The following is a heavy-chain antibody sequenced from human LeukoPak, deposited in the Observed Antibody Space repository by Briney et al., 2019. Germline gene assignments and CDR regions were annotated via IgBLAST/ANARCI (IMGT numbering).Heavy chain of an antibody. V-gene: IGHV3-23*01. D-gene: IGHD6-19*01. CDR1: GFTFTTYG. CDR2: IGGSGTRT. CDR3: AKDRGITQWLVPFDY. J-gene: IGHJ4*02. Sequence: GGSLRLSCSASGFTFTTYGMNWVRQAPGKGLEWVSGIGGSGTRTYYADSVKGRFTISRDNSKNTLYLQMNSLRAEDTAVYYCAKDRGITQWLVPFDYWGQGTLVTVSS.